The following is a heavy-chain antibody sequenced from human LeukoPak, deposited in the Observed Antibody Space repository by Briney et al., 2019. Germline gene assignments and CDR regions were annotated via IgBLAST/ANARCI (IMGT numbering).Heavy chain of an antibody. CDR2: IYYSGST. D-gene: IGHD6-19*01. V-gene: IGHV4-39*01. CDR1: GGSISSSSYY. Sequence: SETLSLTCTVSGGSISSSSYYWGWIRQPPVKGLEWIGSIYYSGSTYYTPSLKSRGTISVAPAKNQFSLKLSSVTAADTAVYYCARSSRQWLVFVRAFDIWGQGTMVTVSS. J-gene: IGHJ3*02. CDR3: ARSSRQWLVFVRAFDI.